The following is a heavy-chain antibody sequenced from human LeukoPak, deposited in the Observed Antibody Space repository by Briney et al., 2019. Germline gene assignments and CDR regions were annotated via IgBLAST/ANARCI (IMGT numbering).Heavy chain of an antibody. Sequence: SSETLSLTCAVYGTSFSGYYWTWIRQPPGKGLEWIGEINHSGSTNYNPSLKSRISISIDTSKNQFSLKLSSVTAADTAVYYCARERHAGIAVAGTRYFDYWGQGTLVTVSS. J-gene: IGHJ4*02. CDR2: INHSGST. CDR1: GTSFSGYY. V-gene: IGHV4-34*01. D-gene: IGHD6-19*01. CDR3: ARERHAGIAVAGTRYFDY.